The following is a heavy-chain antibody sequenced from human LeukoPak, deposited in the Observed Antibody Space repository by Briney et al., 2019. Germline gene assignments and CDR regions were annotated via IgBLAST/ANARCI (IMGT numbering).Heavy chain of an antibody. D-gene: IGHD6-13*01. V-gene: IGHV3-23*01. CDR2: ISGGGGST. CDR1: GFTFSSYG. Sequence: PGGSLRLSCAASGFTFSSYGMHWVRQAPGKGLEWVSGISGGGGSTYYADSVKGRFTISRDNSKNTLYLQMNSLRAEDTAVYYCANYSGSSRWFDYWGQGTLVTVSS. CDR3: ANYSGSSRWFDY. J-gene: IGHJ4*02.